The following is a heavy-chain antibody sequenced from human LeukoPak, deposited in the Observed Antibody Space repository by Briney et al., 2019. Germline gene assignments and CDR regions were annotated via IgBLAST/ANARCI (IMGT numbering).Heavy chain of an antibody. D-gene: IGHD3-10*01. CDR3: ATRGGIVNYYYYGMDV. CDR1: GGSISSSSYY. CDR2: IYYSGST. Sequence: SEILSLTCTVSGGSISSSSYYWAWIRQPPGKGLEWIGSIYYSGSTYYNPSLKSRVTISVDTSKNQFSLKLSSVTAADTAVYYCATRGGIVNYYYYGMDVWGQGTTVTVSS. J-gene: IGHJ6*02. V-gene: IGHV4-39*01.